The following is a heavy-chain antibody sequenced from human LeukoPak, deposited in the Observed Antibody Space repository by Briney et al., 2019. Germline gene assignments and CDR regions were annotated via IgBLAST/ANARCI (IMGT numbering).Heavy chain of an antibody. CDR2: ISWNSGSI. CDR1: GFTFDDYA. Sequence: GRSLRLSCAASGFTFDDYAMRWVRQAPGKGLEWVSGISWNSGSIGYADSVKGRFTISRDNAKNSLYLQMNSLRAEDTALYYCAKAEGTAMVYYYFDYWGQGTLVTVSS. J-gene: IGHJ4*02. V-gene: IGHV3-9*01. CDR3: AKAEGTAMVYYYFDY. D-gene: IGHD5-18*01.